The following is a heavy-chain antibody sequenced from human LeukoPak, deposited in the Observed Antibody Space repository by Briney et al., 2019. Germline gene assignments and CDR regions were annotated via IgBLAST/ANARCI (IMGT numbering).Heavy chain of an antibody. J-gene: IGHJ5*02. Sequence: GGSLRLSCAASGFTFSSYDMNWVRQAPGKGLEWVSSISTSSRYIYYTDSVRGRFTISRDDAKNSLYLQMNGLRAEDTAVYYCARADCSSSTCYLRRSWFDPWGQGTLVTVSS. CDR3: ARADCSSSTCYLRRSWFDP. V-gene: IGHV3-21*01. CDR2: ISTSSRYI. D-gene: IGHD2-2*01. CDR1: GFTFSSYD.